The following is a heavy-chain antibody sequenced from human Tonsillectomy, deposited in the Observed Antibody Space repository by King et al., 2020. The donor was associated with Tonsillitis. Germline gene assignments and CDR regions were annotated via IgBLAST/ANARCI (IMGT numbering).Heavy chain of an antibody. CDR2: ISGSSDYI. J-gene: IGHJ4*02. D-gene: IGHD6-19*01. V-gene: IGHV3-11*05. CDR1: GFSFSDYY. Sequence: VQLVESGGGLVRPGGTLRLSCAASGFSFSDYYMSWIRQTPGKGLEWISFISGSSDYIEYADSVKGRFTVSRDNAKNSLYLQMNSLRAEDTAVYYCVRAEGYSSGWLDCGGQGALVTVSS. CDR3: VRAEGYSSGWLDC.